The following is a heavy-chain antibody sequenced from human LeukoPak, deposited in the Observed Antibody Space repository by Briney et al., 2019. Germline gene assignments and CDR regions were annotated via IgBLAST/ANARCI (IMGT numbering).Heavy chain of an antibody. CDR2: IYSGGST. CDR1: GFTVSSNY. D-gene: IGHD3-3*01. CDR3: AKYPHYDFWSGYYYGMDV. J-gene: IGHJ6*02. Sequence: GGSLRLSCAASGFTVSSNYMSWVRQAPGKGLEWVSVIYSGGSTYYADSVKGRFTISRDNAKNSLYLQMNSLRAEDTAVYYCAKYPHYDFWSGYYYGMDVWGQGTTVTVSS. V-gene: IGHV3-53*01.